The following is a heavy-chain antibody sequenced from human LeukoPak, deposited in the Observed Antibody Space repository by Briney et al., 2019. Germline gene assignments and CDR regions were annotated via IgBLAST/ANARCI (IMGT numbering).Heavy chain of an antibody. CDR3: ARVSRCSGGSCYYFDY. J-gene: IGHJ4*02. Sequence: SETLSLTCTVSGGSISNYYWSWIRQPPGKGLEWIGYIYYSGSTNYNPSLKSRVTISVDTSKNQFSLELSSVTAADTAVYYCARVSRCSGGSCYYFDYWGQGTLVTVSS. V-gene: IGHV4-59*01. CDR1: GGSISNYY. CDR2: IYYSGST. D-gene: IGHD2-15*01.